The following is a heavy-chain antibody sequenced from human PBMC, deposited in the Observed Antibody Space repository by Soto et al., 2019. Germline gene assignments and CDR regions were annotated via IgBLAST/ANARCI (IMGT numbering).Heavy chain of an antibody. Sequence: QVQLVQSGAEVKKPGSSVKVSCKASGGTFSSYAISWVRQAPGQGLEWMGGIIPIFGTANYAQKFQGRVTITADKTPSTAYRELSSLRSEDTAGYYCARELRFLGEWVTAPFDYWGQGTLVTVSS. D-gene: IGHD3-3*01. CDR3: ARELRFLGEWVTAPFDY. CDR2: IIPIFGTA. CDR1: GGTFSSYA. J-gene: IGHJ4*02. V-gene: IGHV1-69*06.